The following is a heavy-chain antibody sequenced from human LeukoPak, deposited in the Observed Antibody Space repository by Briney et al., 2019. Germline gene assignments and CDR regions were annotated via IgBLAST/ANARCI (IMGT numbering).Heavy chain of an antibody. V-gene: IGHV3-48*02. CDR3: VRDDSWAFDY. D-gene: IGHD2-15*01. J-gene: IGHJ4*02. CDR2: INRDSSAT. Sequence: GGSLRLSCAASGFTFSTYSMNWLRQAPGKGLEYLAYINRDSSATYYADSVKGRFTASRDNAKNSLYLQLSGLRDEDTAVYYCVRDDSWAFDYWGLGTLVTVSS. CDR1: GFTFSTYS.